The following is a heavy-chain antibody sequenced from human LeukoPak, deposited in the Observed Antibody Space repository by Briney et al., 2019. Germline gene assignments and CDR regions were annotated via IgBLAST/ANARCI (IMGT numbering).Heavy chain of an antibody. CDR3: ARAFYYDSSSHLDY. J-gene: IGHJ4*02. V-gene: IGHV1-2*06. D-gene: IGHD3-22*01. CDR2: INPNSGGT. Sequence: GASVKVSCKASGYTFTGYYMHWVRQAPGQGLEWMGRINPNSGGTNYAQKFQGRVTMTRDTSISTAYMELSRLRSDDTAVYYCARAFYYDSSSHLDYWGQGTLVTVSS. CDR1: GYTFTGYY.